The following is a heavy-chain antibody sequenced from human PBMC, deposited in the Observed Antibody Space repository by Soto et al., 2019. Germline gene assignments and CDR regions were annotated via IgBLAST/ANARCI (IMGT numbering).Heavy chain of an antibody. CDR3: ARESGVTMIVVVTTLDY. V-gene: IGHV3-33*01. CDR2: IWYDGSNK. D-gene: IGHD3-22*01. J-gene: IGHJ4*02. Sequence: PGGSLRLSCAASGFTFSSYGMHWVRQAPGKGLEWVAVIWYDGSNKYYADSVKGRFTISRDNSKNTLYLQMNSLRAEDTAVYYCARESGVTMIVVVTTLDYWGQGTLVTVSS. CDR1: GFTFSSYG.